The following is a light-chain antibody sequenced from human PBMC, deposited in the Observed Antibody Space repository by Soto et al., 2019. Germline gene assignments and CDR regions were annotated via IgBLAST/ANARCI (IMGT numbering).Light chain of an antibody. CDR3: QQYNNWPPTWT. Sequence: EIVMTQSPATLSVSPGERATLSCRASQRVSSNLAWYQQNPGQPPRLLIYAASTRATDIPARFTGSGSGTEFTLTISSLQSEDFAVFYCQQYNNWPPTWTFGQGTKVDI. V-gene: IGKV3-15*01. CDR2: AAS. CDR1: QRVSSN. J-gene: IGKJ1*01.